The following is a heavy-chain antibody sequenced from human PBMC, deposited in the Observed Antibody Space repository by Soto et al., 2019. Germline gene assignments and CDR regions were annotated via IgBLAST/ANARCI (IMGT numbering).Heavy chain of an antibody. CDR1: GYSFTSYW. V-gene: IGHV5-10-1*01. CDR2: IDPSDSYT. D-gene: IGHD3-3*01. Sequence: PGESLKISCKGSGYSFTSYWISWVRQMPGKGLEWMGRIDPSDSYTNYSPSFQGHVTISADKSISTAYLQWSSLKASDTAMYYCARRRPHITIFGVPSSYGMDVWGQGTTVTVSS. J-gene: IGHJ6*02. CDR3: ARRRPHITIFGVPSSYGMDV.